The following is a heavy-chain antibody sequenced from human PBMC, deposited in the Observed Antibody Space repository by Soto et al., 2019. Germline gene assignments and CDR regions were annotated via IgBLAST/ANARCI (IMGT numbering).Heavy chain of an antibody. CDR1: KFMFSAYA. D-gene: IGHD3-10*01. V-gene: IGHV3-23*01. J-gene: IGHJ4*02. CDR3: AKGADRPWFWEAYFPDN. CDR2: ISGSEDVT. Sequence: EVHLLQSGGGLVQPGGSLRLSCVASKFMFSAYAMGWVRQSPGKGLEWVSSISGSEDVTYYAESVKGRFSISRDNSKNTLYLQMNSLRVEDTAIYFCAKGADRPWFWEAYFPDNWGQGTHVVVST.